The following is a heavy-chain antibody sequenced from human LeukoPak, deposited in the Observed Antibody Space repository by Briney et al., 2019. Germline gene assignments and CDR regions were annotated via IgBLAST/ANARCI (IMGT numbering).Heavy chain of an antibody. V-gene: IGHV3-30*18. Sequence: GGSLRLSCAASGFTFSSYGMHWVRQASGKGLEWVAVTSYDGSNKYYADSVKGRFTISRDNSKNTLYLQMNSLRAEDTAIYCAKKLPGSQREPLDYWGQGTLVTVSS. J-gene: IGHJ4*02. D-gene: IGHD3-10*01. CDR2: TSYDGSNK. CDR1: GFTFSSYG. CDR3: KKLPGSQREPLDY.